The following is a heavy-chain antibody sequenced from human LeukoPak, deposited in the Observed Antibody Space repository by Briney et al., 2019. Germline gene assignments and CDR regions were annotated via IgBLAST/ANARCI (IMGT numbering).Heavy chain of an antibody. CDR3: ARVLTTGTTSYFDY. D-gene: IGHD1-1*01. J-gene: IGHJ4*02. CDR2: FDPEDGET. V-gene: IGHV1-24*01. Sequence: ASVKVSCKVSGYTLTELSMHWVRQAPGKGLEWRGGFDPEDGETIYAHKFQGRVTMTEDTSTDTAYMELSSLRSEDTAVYYCARVLTTGTTSYFDYWGQGTLVTVSS. CDR1: GYTLTELS.